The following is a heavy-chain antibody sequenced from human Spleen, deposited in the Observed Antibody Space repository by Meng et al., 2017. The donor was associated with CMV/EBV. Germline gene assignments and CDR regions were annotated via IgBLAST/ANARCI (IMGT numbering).Heavy chain of an antibody. CDR3: ARRPLSRAAAGHFDY. V-gene: IGHV4-38-2*02. Sequence: SETLSLTCTVSDYSISSGYYWGWIRQPPGKGLEWIGSIYHTGTTYYNPSLKSRVTISVDTSKNQFSLKLSSVTAADTAVYYCARRPLSRAAAGHFDYWGQGTLVTVSS. J-gene: IGHJ4*02. CDR1: DYSISSGYY. D-gene: IGHD6-13*01. CDR2: IYHTGTT.